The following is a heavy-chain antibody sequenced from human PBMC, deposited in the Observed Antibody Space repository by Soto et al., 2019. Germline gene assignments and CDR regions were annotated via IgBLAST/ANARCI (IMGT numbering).Heavy chain of an antibody. CDR2: SSSYGADR. J-gene: IGHJ4*02. D-gene: IGHD6-19*01. V-gene: IGHV3-64D*06. Sequence: PGGSLRLSCSASGFTFNSYAMHWVRQAPGKGLEFVSASSSYGADRYYADSVKGRFAISRDNSKNTLYLQMSSLRAEDTALYYCVKEGYMRSDWYGQFDYWGQGALVTVSS. CDR3: VKEGYMRSDWYGQFDY. CDR1: GFTFNSYA.